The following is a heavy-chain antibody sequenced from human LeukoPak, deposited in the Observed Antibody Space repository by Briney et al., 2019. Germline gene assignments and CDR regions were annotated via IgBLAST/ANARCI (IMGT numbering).Heavy chain of an antibody. CDR3: AKDRAYGSGIPGY. D-gene: IGHD3-10*01. J-gene: IGHJ4*02. CDR2: ISGSGGST. Sequence: GGSMRLSCAASGFTFSSYAMSWVRQAPGKGLEWVSAISGSGGSTYYADSVKGRFTISRDNSKNTLYLQMNSLRAEDTAVYYCAKDRAYGSGIPGYWGQGTLVTVSS. CDR1: GFTFSSYA. V-gene: IGHV3-23*01.